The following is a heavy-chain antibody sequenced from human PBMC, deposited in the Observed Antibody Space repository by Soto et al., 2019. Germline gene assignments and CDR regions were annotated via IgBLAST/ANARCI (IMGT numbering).Heavy chain of an antibody. CDR3: ARGREPQHFWSGYYTGDYFDY. J-gene: IGHJ4*02. Sequence: SSETLSLTCTVSGGSISSYYWSWIRQPPGKGLEWIGYIYYSGSTNYNPSLKSRVTISVDTSKNQFSLKLSSVTAADTAVYYCARGREPQHFWSGYYTGDYFDYWGQGTLVTVSS. D-gene: IGHD3-3*02. CDR1: GGSISSYY. V-gene: IGHV4-59*01. CDR2: IYYSGST.